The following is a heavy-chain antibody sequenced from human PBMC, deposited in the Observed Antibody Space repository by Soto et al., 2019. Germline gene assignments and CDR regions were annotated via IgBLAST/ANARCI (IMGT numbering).Heavy chain of an antibody. CDR2: LNSNSGAT. D-gene: IGHD3-3*01. CDR3: ARGGGTILAPLP. V-gene: IGHV1-2*02. J-gene: IGHJ5*02. Sequence: QVQLVQSGAEVKKPGASVKVSCKASGYTFTGYFMHWVRQAPGHGLEWMGWLNSNSGATKYAQKFQGRVTLSRDTSISTAYMELSDLRSDDTAVYYCARGGGTILAPLPWGQGTLVTVSS. CDR1: GYTFTGYF.